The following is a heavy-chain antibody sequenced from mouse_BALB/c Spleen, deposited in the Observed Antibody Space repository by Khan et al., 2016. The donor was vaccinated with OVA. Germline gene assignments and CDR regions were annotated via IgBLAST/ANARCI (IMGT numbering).Heavy chain of an antibody. CDR1: GFNIKDTY. V-gene: IGHV14-3*02. J-gene: IGHJ3*01. Sequence: VQLQQSGAELVKPGASVKLSCTTSGFNIKDTYIHWVKQRPEQGLEWIGRIDPPNDNTKYAPKFQGKATITADTSSNTAYLQLSSLTSEDTAVYYCASLYYRSAWFAYWGQGTLVTVSA. D-gene: IGHD2-14*01. CDR3: ASLYYRSAWFAY. CDR2: IDPPNDNT.